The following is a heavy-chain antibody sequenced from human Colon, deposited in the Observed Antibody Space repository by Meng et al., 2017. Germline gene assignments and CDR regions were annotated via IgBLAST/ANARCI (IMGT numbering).Heavy chain of an antibody. CDR1: GGSMASYY. Sequence: VLPQESGPGLVKPSATLSLSCTVSGGSMASYYWGWIRQPPGKGLEWIGHVLYSESADYNPSLKSRVTISVDPSKNQFSLNLSSVTAADTAVYFCASYNWNKFELWGQGTLVTVSS. CDR3: ASYNWNKFEL. V-gene: IGHV4-59*01. J-gene: IGHJ4*02. D-gene: IGHD1-20*01. CDR2: VLYSESA.